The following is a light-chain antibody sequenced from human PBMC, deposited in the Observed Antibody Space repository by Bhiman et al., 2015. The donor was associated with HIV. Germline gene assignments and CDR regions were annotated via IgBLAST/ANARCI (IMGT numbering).Light chain of an antibody. J-gene: IGLJ1*01. V-gene: IGLV2-14*04. CDR3: SSYTSSSLYV. CDR1: SSDVGGYNY. CDR2: DVS. Sequence: CTGTSSDVGGYNYVSWYQQHPGKAPKLMIYDVSKRPSGVSNRFSGSKSGNTASLTISGLQAEDEADYYCSSYTSSSLYVFGTGTKVTVL.